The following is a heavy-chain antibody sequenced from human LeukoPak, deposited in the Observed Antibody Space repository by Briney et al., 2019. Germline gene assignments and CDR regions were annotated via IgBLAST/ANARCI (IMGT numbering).Heavy chain of an antibody. CDR2: INHSGST. CDR1: GGSFSGYY. J-gene: IGHJ4*02. Sequence: PSETLSLTCAVYGGSFSGYYWGWIRQPPGKGLEWIGEINHSGSTNYNPSLKSRVTISVDTSKNQFSLKLSSVTAADTAVYYCARGPDSSGYFPFWGQGTLVTVSS. CDR3: ARGPDSSGYFPF. V-gene: IGHV4-34*01. D-gene: IGHD3-22*01.